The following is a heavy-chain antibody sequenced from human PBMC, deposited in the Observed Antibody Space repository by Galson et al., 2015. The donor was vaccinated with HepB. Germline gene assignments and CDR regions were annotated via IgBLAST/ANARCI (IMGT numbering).Heavy chain of an antibody. CDR2: IRSKAYGGTT. CDR1: GFTFGDYA. Sequence: SLRLSCAASGFTFGDYAMSWFRQAPGKGLEWVGFIRSKAYGGTTEYAASVKGRFTISRDDSKSIAYLQMNSLKTEDTAVYYCTREVDIVALFSYWFDPWGQGTLVTVSS. J-gene: IGHJ5*02. D-gene: IGHD5-12*01. V-gene: IGHV3-49*03. CDR3: TREVDIVALFSYWFDP.